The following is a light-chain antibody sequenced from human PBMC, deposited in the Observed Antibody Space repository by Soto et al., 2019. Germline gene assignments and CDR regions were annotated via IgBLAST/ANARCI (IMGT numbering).Light chain of an antibody. J-gene: IGLJ3*02. CDR2: LNTDGSH. CDR3: QSWGTGFQV. CDR1: SEHTSYA. V-gene: IGLV4-69*01. Sequence: QPVLTQSPSASASLGASVNLTCTLSSEHTSYAIAWHQQQPERGPRFLMRLNTDGSHTKGDGIPDRFSGSSSGADRYLTISRLQSEDEADYYCQSWGTGFQVFGGGTKLTVL.